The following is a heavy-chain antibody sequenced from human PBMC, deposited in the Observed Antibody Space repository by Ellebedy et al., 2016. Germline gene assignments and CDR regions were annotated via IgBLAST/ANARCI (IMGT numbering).Heavy chain of an antibody. J-gene: IGHJ4*02. CDR1: GFTFSSYW. Sequence: GGSLRLXCAASGFTFSSYWMSWVRQAPGKGLEWVANIKQDGSEKYYVDSVKGRFTISRDNAKNSLYLQMNSLRAEDTAVYYCARVPLYYDSSGYYTTFDYWGQGTLVTVSS. CDR3: ARVPLYYDSSGYYTTFDY. CDR2: IKQDGSEK. D-gene: IGHD3-22*01. V-gene: IGHV3-7*01.